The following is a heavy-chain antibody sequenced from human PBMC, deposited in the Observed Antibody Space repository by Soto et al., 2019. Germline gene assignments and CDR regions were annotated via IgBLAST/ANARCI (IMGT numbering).Heavy chain of an antibody. V-gene: IGHV1-8*01. CDR1: GYTFTSYD. CDR3: ARGIQRKTYYYGSGSYYKGDWFDP. D-gene: IGHD3-10*01. CDR2: MNPNSGNT. J-gene: IGHJ5*02. Sequence: WASVKVSCKASGYTFTSYDINWVRQATGQGLEWMGWMNPNSGNTGYAQKFQGRVTMTRNTSISTAYMELSSLGSEDTAVYYCARGIQRKTYYYGSGSYYKGDWFDPWGQGTLVTVSS.